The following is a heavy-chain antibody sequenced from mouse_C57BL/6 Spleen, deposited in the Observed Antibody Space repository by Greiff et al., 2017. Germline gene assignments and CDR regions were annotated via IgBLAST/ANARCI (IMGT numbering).Heavy chain of an antibody. CDR3: ARSATGVGGGYFDV. D-gene: IGHD1-1*01. CDR2: IDPSDSYT. J-gene: IGHJ1*03. CDR1: GYTFTSYW. Sequence: QVQLQQPGAELVRPGTSVKLSCKASGYTFTSYWMHWVKQRPGQGLEWIGVIDPSDSYTNYNQKFKGKATLTVDTSSSTAYMQLSSLTSEDSAVYYCARSATGVGGGYFDVWGTGTTVTVSS. V-gene: IGHV1-59*01.